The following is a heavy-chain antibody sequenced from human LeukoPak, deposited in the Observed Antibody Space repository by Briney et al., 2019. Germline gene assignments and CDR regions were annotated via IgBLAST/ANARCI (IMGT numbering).Heavy chain of an antibody. D-gene: IGHD1-26*01. Sequence: PGGSLRLSCAASGFTFSSSWMHWVRQPPGKGLEWVSRMNSDGTTSNYADSVKGRFTISRDNAKNTLCLEMNSLGVEDTAVYYCARAGYYRFDYWGPGTLVTVSS. CDR1: GFTFSSSW. J-gene: IGHJ4*02. V-gene: IGHV3-74*01. CDR2: MNSDGTTS. CDR3: ARAGYYRFDY.